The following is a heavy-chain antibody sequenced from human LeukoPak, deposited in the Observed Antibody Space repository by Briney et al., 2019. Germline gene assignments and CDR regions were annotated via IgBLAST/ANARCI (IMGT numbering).Heavy chain of an antibody. Sequence: SDTVSLTCTVSGGSISSGGYYWSWIRPHPGKGLEWIGYIYYSGSTYYNPSLRSRVTISVDTSTNQFSLRLSSVTAADTAVYYCATRDCSGGGCYYYWGQGTLVTVSS. CDR3: ATRDCSGGGCYYY. CDR1: GGSISSGGYY. V-gene: IGHV4-31*03. J-gene: IGHJ4*02. D-gene: IGHD2-15*01. CDR2: IYYSGST.